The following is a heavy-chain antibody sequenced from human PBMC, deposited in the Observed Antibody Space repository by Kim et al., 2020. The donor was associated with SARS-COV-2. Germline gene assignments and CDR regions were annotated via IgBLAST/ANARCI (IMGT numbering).Heavy chain of an antibody. J-gene: IGHJ3*02. D-gene: IGHD1-26*01. Sequence: CADYGQGRFNISRDNAKNTLSLQMNSRRAEDTALYYCARGILRTKGAFDIWGQGAMVTVSS. V-gene: IGHV3-74*01. CDR3: ARGILRTKGAFDI.